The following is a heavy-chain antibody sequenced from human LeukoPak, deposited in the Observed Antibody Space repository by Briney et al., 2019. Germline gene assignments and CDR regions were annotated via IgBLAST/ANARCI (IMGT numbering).Heavy chain of an antibody. CDR2: IYSGGST. J-gene: IGHJ6*03. V-gene: IGHV3-66*01. Sequence: GGSLRLSCAASGFTVRSNYMSWVRQAPGKGLEWVSVIYSGGSTYCADSVKGRFTISRDNSKNTLYLQMNSLRAEDTAVYYCARDKAHLSYFYYMDVWGKGTTVTVSS. CDR1: GFTVRSNY. CDR3: ARDKAHLSYFYYMDV.